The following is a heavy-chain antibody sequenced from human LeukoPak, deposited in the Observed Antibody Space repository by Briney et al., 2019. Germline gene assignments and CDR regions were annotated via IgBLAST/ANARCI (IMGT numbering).Heavy chain of an antibody. J-gene: IGHJ4*02. Sequence: GGSLRLSCAASGFTFSSYEMNWVRQAPGRGLEYLSYISSGSSTISYADSVKGRFTISRDNAKNSLYLQMNSLRAEDTAVYHCARLCGGDCYSGLDYWGQGTLVTVSS. CDR3: ARLCGGDCYSGLDY. CDR2: ISSGSSTI. V-gene: IGHV3-48*03. D-gene: IGHD2-21*02. CDR1: GFTFSSYE.